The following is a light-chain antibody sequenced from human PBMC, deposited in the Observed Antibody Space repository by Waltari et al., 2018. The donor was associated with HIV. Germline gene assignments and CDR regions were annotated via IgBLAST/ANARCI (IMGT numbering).Light chain of an antibody. CDR2: GHT. Sequence: SVLTQPPSVSGAPGQRVTISCTGTISNIGAGYDVHWYQQLPGTAPKLPIYGHTNRPSGVPDRFSGSKSGTSASLAITGLQAEDEADYYCQSYDGSLGGYVFGTGTAVTVL. CDR3: QSYDGSLGGYV. J-gene: IGLJ1*01. CDR1: ISNIGAGYD. V-gene: IGLV1-40*01.